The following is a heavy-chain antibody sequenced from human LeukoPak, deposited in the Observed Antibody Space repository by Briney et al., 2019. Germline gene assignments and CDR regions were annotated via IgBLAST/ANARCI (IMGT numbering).Heavy chain of an antibody. J-gene: IGHJ4*02. D-gene: IGHD3-9*01. Sequence: GASVKVSCKASGYTFTSYGISWVRHAPGQGLEWMGWISAYNGNTNYAQKLQGRVTMTTDTSTSTAYMELRSLRSDDTAVYYCARVDDILTGYYPDYWGQGTLVTVSS. CDR3: ARVDDILTGYYPDY. CDR2: ISAYNGNT. CDR1: GYTFTSYG. V-gene: IGHV1-18*01.